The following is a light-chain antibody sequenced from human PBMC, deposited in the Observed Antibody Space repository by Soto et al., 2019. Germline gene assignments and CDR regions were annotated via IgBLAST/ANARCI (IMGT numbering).Light chain of an antibody. V-gene: IGLV7-43*01. Sequence: QTVVTQEPSLTVSPGGTVTLTCASSTGAATSGNSPDWLQQKPGQAPRSLIYGTSNKYSWTPARFSGSLLGGKAALTLSGVQPEDEAEYYCLLYYGGVRVFGTGTKLTVL. J-gene: IGLJ1*01. CDR3: LLYYGGVRV. CDR1: TGAATSGNS. CDR2: GTS.